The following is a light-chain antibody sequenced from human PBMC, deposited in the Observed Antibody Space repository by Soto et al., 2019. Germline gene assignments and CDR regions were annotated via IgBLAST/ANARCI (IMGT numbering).Light chain of an antibody. Sequence: EIVLTQSPGTLSLSPGERATLSCRASQSVSSSYLAWYQRKPGQAPRLLIYGASSRATGIPDRFSGSGSGTDFTLTISRLEPEDFAVYYCQQYGRSAITFGQGTRLEIK. CDR2: GAS. CDR3: QQYGRSAIT. J-gene: IGKJ5*01. V-gene: IGKV3-20*01. CDR1: QSVSSSY.